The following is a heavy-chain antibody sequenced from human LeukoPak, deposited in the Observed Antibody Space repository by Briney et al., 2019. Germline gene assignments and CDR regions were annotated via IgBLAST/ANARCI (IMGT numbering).Heavy chain of an antibody. V-gene: IGHV1-69*04. CDR3: ARDAAYCSSTSCYQGGDY. CDR2: IIPILGIA. CDR1: GGTFSSYA. D-gene: IGHD2-2*01. Sequence: SVKVSCKASGGTFSSYAISWVRQAPGQGLEWMGRIIPILGIANYAQKFQGRVTITTDESTSTAYMELSSLRSEDTAVYYCARDAAYCSSTSCYQGGDYWGQGTLVTVSS. J-gene: IGHJ4*02.